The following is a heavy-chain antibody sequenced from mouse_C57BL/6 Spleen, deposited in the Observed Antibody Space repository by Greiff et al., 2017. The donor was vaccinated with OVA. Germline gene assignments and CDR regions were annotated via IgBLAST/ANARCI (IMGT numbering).Heavy chain of an antibody. Sequence: EVQRVESGAELVRPGASVKLSCTASGFNIKDYYMHWVKQRPEQGLEWIGRIDPEDGDTEYAPKFQGKATMTADTSSNTAYLQLSSLTSEDTAVYYCTTYYYGSSYDAMDYWGQGTSVTVSS. CDR2: IDPEDGDT. J-gene: IGHJ4*01. V-gene: IGHV14-1*01. D-gene: IGHD1-1*01. CDR3: TTYYYGSSYDAMDY. CDR1: GFNIKDYY.